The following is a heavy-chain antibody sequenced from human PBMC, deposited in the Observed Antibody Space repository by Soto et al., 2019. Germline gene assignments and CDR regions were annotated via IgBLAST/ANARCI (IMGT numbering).Heavy chain of an antibody. CDR1: GFTFTSYA. CDR2: ISGSGGSA. V-gene: IGHV3-23*01. J-gene: IGHJ6*02. Sequence: HPGGSLRLSCAVSGFTFTSYAMTWVRQAPGKGLEWVSAISGSGGSAFYADSVKGRFTISRDNSKNTLYLQMKSLRAEDTALYYCAKGDTTMFTGYCAMDVWGQGTTVTVSS. D-gene: IGHD5-18*01. CDR3: AKGDTTMFTGYCAMDV.